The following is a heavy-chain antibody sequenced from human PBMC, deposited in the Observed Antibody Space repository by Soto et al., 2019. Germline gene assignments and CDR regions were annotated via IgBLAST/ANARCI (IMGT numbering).Heavy chain of an antibody. CDR3: ARRSGHQASKEQKYGSGSMDV. Sequence: PGESLKISCKGSGYSFTSYWIGWVRQMPGKGLEWMGIIYPGDSDTRYSPSFQGQVTISADKSISTAYLQWSSLKASDTAMYYCARRSGHQASKEQKYGSGSMDVWGQGTTVTVP. CDR1: GYSFTSYW. J-gene: IGHJ6*02. CDR2: IYPGDSDT. V-gene: IGHV5-51*01. D-gene: IGHD3-10*01.